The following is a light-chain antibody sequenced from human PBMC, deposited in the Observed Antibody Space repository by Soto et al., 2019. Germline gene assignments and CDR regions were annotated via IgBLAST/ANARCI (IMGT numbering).Light chain of an antibody. CDR1: QGVSDW. Sequence: DIQMTQSPSAVSASVGDSVTSTCRASQGVSDWVAWYQQKPGEAPKLLIYGSSSLLSGVPSRFSGTRSGTDFTLTISSLQPEDFATYYCQQANSYPWTFGQGTTGDIK. CDR2: GSS. CDR3: QQANSYPWT. J-gene: IGKJ1*01. V-gene: IGKV1-12*01.